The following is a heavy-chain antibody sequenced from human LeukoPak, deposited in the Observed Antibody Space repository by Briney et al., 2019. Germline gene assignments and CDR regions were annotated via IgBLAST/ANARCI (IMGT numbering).Heavy chain of an antibody. Sequence: GGSLRLSCAASGFTFSSYAMNWIRQAPGKGLEWVSSVSSSGAYIYYADLVEGRFTISRDNAKNSLFLQLNSLKAEDTAVYYCARGVGNYRYYFDSWGQGTLVTVSS. V-gene: IGHV3-21*01. CDR1: GFTFSSYA. D-gene: IGHD3-22*01. CDR3: ARGVGNYRYYFDS. J-gene: IGHJ4*02. CDR2: VSSSGAYI.